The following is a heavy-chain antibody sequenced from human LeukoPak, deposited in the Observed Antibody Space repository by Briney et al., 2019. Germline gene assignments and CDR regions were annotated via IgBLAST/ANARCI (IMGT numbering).Heavy chain of an antibody. CDR1: GGSISSGSYY. Sequence: SETLSLTCTVSGGSISSGSYYWSWIRQPAGKGLEWIGRIYTSGSTNYNPSLKSRVTISVDTSKNQFSLKLSSVTAADTAVYYCARGAVVPADKRYYYYYMDVWGKGTTVTVSS. CDR3: ARGAVVPADKRYYYYYMDV. J-gene: IGHJ6*03. V-gene: IGHV4-61*02. D-gene: IGHD2-2*01. CDR2: IYTSGST.